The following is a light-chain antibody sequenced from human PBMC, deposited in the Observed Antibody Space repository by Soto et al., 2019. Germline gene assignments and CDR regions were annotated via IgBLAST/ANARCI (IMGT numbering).Light chain of an antibody. J-gene: IGLJ1*01. CDR3: AAWDDSLSGRYV. CDR2: RNN. Sequence: QSVLTQPPSASGTPGQRVTISCSGSSSNIGSNYVYWYQQLPGTAPKLLIYRNNQRPSGVPDRFSGSKYGTSASLAISGLRSEDEADYYCAAWDDSLSGRYVFGTGTKVNVL. V-gene: IGLV1-47*01. CDR1: SSNIGSNY.